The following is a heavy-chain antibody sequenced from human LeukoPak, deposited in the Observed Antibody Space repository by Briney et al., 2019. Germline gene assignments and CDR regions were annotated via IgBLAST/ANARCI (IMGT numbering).Heavy chain of an antibody. CDR3: ARGPTHYYDILTGYYPNHDAFDI. CDR2: INPNSGGT. Sequence: ASVKVSCKASGYTFTGYYMHWVRQAPGQGLEWMGWINPNSGGTNYAQKFQGRVTMTRDTSISTAYMELSRLRSDDTAVYYCARGPTHYYDILTGYYPNHDAFDIWGQGTMVTVSS. D-gene: IGHD3-9*01. V-gene: IGHV1-2*02. J-gene: IGHJ3*02. CDR1: GYTFTGYY.